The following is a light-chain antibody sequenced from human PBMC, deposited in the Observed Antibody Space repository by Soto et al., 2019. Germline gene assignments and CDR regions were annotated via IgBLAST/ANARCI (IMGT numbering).Light chain of an antibody. CDR1: QSVYSY. V-gene: IGKV3-11*01. CDR2: EAS. Sequence: EIVFTHSPATLSLSPGDRATLSCRASQSVYSYLAWYQQKPGQAPRLLIYEASNRATGIPARFSGGGSGTDFTLTITSLEPEDFAVYYCQQRGHWPPTFGPGTKVDIK. J-gene: IGKJ3*01. CDR3: QQRGHWPPT.